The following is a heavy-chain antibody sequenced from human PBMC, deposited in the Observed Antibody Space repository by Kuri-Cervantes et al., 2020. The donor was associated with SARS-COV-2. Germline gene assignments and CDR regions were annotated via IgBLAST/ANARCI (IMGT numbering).Heavy chain of an antibody. CDR2: IFYSGRT. Sequence: SETLSLTCVVSGGSVSSTDHYWAWLRQPPGKGLEWIGSIFYSGRTYSNPSLTSRVTMSVDTSNNQFSLRLTSVTAADTAVYYCARHRYSTSSGIRELDHWGQGTLVTVSS. CDR1: GGSVSSTDHY. V-gene: IGHV4-39*01. J-gene: IGHJ4*02. CDR3: ARHRYSTSSGIRELDH. D-gene: IGHD6-6*01.